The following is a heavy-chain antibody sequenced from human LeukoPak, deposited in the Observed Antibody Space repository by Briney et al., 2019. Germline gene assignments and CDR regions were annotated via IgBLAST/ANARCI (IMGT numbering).Heavy chain of an antibody. Sequence: GGSLRLSCAASGFTFSSYGMHWVRQAPGKGLEWVAFIRYDGSNKYYADSVKGRFTISRDNSKNTLYLQMNSLRAEDTAVYYCAKAPDGSGSYPSHAFDIWGQGTMVTVSS. D-gene: IGHD3-10*01. V-gene: IGHV3-30*02. J-gene: IGHJ3*02. CDR2: IRYDGSNK. CDR1: GFTFSSYG. CDR3: AKAPDGSGSYPSHAFDI.